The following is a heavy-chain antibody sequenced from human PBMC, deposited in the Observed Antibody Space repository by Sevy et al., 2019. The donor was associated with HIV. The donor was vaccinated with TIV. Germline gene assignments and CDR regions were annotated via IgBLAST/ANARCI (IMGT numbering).Heavy chain of an antibody. CDR1: GFTFSKYS. CDR3: ARAGCTKPHDY. J-gene: IGHJ4*02. CDR2: LSFGCGEI. V-gene: IGHV3-23*01. Sequence: GGSLRLSCAASGFTFSKYSMSWVRQPPWKGLEWVSTLSFGCGEINYADSVKGRFTISRVNSKSSVYLQMNNLRPEDTAVYYCARAGCTKPHDYWGQGTLVTVSS. D-gene: IGHD2-8*01.